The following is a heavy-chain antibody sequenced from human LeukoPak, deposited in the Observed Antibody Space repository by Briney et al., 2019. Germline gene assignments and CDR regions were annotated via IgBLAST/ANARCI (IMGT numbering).Heavy chain of an antibody. V-gene: IGHV1-2*02. J-gene: IGHJ4*02. Sequence: ASVKVSCKASGYTFTGYYMHWVRQAPGQGLEWMGWINPNSGGTNYAQKFQGRVTMTRDTSISTAYMELSRLRSDDTAVYYCARDLGPSWSSSWYANFDYWGQGTLVTVSS. CDR2: INPNSGGT. D-gene: IGHD6-13*01. CDR1: GYTFTGYY. CDR3: ARDLGPSWSSSWYANFDY.